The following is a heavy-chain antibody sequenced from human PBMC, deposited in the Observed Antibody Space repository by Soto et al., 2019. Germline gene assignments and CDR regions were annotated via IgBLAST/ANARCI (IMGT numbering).Heavy chain of an antibody. J-gene: IGHJ2*01. V-gene: IGHV3-30*18. CDR3: VKDIHFWGIWYFDL. D-gene: IGHD3-16*01. CDR2: ISYDGSDT. CDR1: GFTFSSFG. Sequence: EQLAESGGGVVQSGRSLRLSCEASGFTFSSFGMHWVRQAPDKGLEWVAVISYDGSDTYFADSVKGRFTISSDNSKNTVCLQMNSLRVEETAVYYCVKDIHFWGIWYFDLWGRGSLVSVSS.